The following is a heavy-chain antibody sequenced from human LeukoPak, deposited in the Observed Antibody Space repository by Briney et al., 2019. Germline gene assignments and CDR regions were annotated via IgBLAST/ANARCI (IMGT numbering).Heavy chain of an antibody. Sequence: ASVKVSCKASGYTFTSYDINWMRQATGQGLEWMGWMNPNSGNTGYAQKFQGRVTITRDTSASTAYMELSSLRSEDTAVYYCARPLGYSSSWYPFWGQGTLVTVSS. D-gene: IGHD6-13*01. CDR1: GYTFTSYD. CDR2: MNPNSGNT. J-gene: IGHJ4*02. V-gene: IGHV1-8*01. CDR3: ARPLGYSSSWYPF.